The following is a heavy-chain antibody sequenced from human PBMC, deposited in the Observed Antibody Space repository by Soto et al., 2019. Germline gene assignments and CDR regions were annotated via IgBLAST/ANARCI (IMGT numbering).Heavy chain of an antibody. V-gene: IGHV3-23*01. D-gene: IGHD3-16*01. CDR2: ISGSGGST. CDR3: ARPYDYVWGPPDY. CDR1: GFTFSSYA. Sequence: SLRLSCAASGFTFSSYAMSWVRQAPGKGLEWVSAISGSGGSTYYADSVKGRFTISRDNSKNTLYLQMNSLRAEDTAVYYCARPYDYVWGPPDYWGQGTLVTVSS. J-gene: IGHJ4*02.